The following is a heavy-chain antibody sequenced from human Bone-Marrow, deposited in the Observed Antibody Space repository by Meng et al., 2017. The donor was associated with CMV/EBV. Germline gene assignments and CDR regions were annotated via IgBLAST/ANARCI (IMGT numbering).Heavy chain of an antibody. CDR3: ARGLTLVTRCHLYGMDV. Sequence: GGSRRLSCVVAGFTFSSYSMSWNRQAQGKWLEWVSYISSSGSTIFYADSVKGRFTISRDHAKNSLYLQMNSLRAEDTAVYYCARGLTLVTRCHLYGMDVWGQGTTVTVSS. CDR2: ISSSGSTI. J-gene: IGHJ6*02. D-gene: IGHD4-23*01. V-gene: IGHV3-11*01. CDR1: GFTFSSYS.